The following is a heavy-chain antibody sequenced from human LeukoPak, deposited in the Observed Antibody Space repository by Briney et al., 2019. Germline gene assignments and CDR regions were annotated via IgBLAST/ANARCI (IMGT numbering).Heavy chain of an antibody. CDR3: ARLPTGGYYFDY. D-gene: IGHD2-8*02. CDR1: GFTFSRHD. CDR2: IGAAGDT. J-gene: IGHJ4*02. V-gene: IGHV3-13*04. Sequence: GGSLRLSCAASGFTFSRHDMHWVRQATGKGLEWVSGIGAAGDTYYAGSVKGRFTISRENAKNSLYLQMNSLRAGDTAVYYCARLPTGGYYFDYWGQGILVTVSS.